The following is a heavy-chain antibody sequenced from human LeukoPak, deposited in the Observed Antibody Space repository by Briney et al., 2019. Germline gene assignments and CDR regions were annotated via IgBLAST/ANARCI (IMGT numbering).Heavy chain of an antibody. J-gene: IGHJ4*02. CDR1: GYTFTIYY. CDR2: IIPIFGTA. D-gene: IGHD6-19*01. V-gene: IGHV1-69*13. Sequence: SVKVSCKASGYTFTIYYMHWVRQAPGQGLEWMGGIIPIFGTANYAQKFQGRVTITADESTSTAYMELSSLRSEDTAVYYCARATQREQWLVDYWGQGTLVTVSS. CDR3: ARATQREQWLVDY.